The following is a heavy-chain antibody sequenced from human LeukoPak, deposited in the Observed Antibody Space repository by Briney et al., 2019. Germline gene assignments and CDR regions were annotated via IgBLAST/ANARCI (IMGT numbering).Heavy chain of an antibody. D-gene: IGHD1-7*01. CDR1: GASISSGDYY. J-gene: IGHJ2*01. V-gene: IGHV4-30-4*01. CDR3: ARGGTLWNSWYLHL. Sequence: SQTLSLTCTVSGASISSGDYYWSWIRHTPGTGLEWIGYIHHTGSTYYNPSLKSRLSISVDTSKSQFSLNLHSVTAADTAMYFCARGGTLWNSWYLHLWGRGTLVTVSS. CDR2: IHHTGST.